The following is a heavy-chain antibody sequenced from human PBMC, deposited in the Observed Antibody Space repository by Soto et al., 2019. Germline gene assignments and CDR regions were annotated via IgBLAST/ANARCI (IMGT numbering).Heavy chain of an antibody. D-gene: IGHD6-6*01. CDR1: GYTFTGYY. CDR2: INPNSGGT. CDR3: ARGDRSSSSVYYYYGTDV. J-gene: IGHJ6*02. Sequence: ASVKVSCKASGYTFTGYYMHWVRQAPGQGLEWMGRINPNSGGTNYAQKFQGRVTMTRDTSISTAYMELSRLRSDDTAVYYCARGDRSSSSVYYYYGTDVWGQGTTVTVSS. V-gene: IGHV1-2*06.